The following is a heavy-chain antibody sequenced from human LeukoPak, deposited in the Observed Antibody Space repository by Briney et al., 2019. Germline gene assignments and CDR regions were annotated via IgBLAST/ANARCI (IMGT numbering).Heavy chain of an antibody. D-gene: IGHD3-10*01. CDR1: GGSFSGYY. J-gene: IGHJ5*02. V-gene: IGHV4-4*07. CDR2: IYSRVT. Sequence: SETLSLTCAVYGGSFSGYYLSWIRQPAGKGLEWIGRIYSRVTTYNPSLKSRVTMSADTSRNHVSLTLNSVTAADTAVYYCARDSGTAGEVKFDPWGQGTLVTVSS. CDR3: ARDSGTAGEVKFDP.